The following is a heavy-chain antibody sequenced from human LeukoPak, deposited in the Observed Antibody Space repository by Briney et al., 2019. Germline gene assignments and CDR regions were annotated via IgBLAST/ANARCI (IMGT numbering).Heavy chain of an antibody. D-gene: IGHD1-1*01. Sequence: NPSETLSLTCTASGGSIGNYYYSWIRQPAGKGLECIGRMYTRGGSDDNPSLKSRVTMSFDTSKNQFYLRLTSVTAADTAVYYCAKGDWNPRGHGSNWYFDLWGRGTLVTVSS. CDR1: GGSIGNYY. CDR3: AKGDWNPRGHGSNWYFDL. J-gene: IGHJ2*01. V-gene: IGHV4-4*07. CDR2: MYTRGGS.